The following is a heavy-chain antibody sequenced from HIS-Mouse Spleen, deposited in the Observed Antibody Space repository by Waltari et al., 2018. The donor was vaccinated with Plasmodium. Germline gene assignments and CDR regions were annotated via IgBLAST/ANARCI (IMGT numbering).Heavy chain of an antibody. Sequence: EVQLVESGGGVVPPGRSVRFSCAASVFPFDDYAMHLVRQVPGNGMEWCTGISWNSNSIGDADSVKGRFTISRDSAKNSLYLQMNSLRAEDTALYYCAKARGSSSAFDIWGQGTMVTVSS. V-gene: IGHV3-9*01. CDR2: ISWNSNSI. CDR1: VFPFDDYA. D-gene: IGHD6-6*01. J-gene: IGHJ3*02. CDR3: AKARGSSSAFDI.